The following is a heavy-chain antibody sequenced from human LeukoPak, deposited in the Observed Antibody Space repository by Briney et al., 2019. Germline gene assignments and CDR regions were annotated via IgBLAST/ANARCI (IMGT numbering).Heavy chain of an antibody. CDR2: ISYDGDNE. CDR3: ARGARPIAAAGTKNWFDP. Sequence: PGGSLRLSCAASGFTFSNFAMHWVRQAPGKGLEWVAVISYDGDNEYYADSVKGQFTISRDNSKDRLYLQMNSLRPEDTAMYYCARGARPIAAAGTKNWFDPWGQGTLVTVSS. D-gene: IGHD6-13*01. V-gene: IGHV3-30-3*01. J-gene: IGHJ5*02. CDR1: GFTFSNFA.